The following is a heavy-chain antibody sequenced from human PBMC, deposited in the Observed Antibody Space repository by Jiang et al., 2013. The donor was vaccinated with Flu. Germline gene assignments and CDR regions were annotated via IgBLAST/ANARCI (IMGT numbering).Heavy chain of an antibody. J-gene: IGHJ4*02. CDR2: MNPNSGNT. CDR3: ASWGALGDYGEDGFDY. CDR1: GYTFTSYD. Sequence: SGAEVKKPGASVKVSCKASGYTFTSYDINWVRQATGQGLEWMGWMNPNSGNTGYAQKFRGRVTMTRNTSISTAYMELSSLRSEDTAVYYCASWGALGDYGEDGFDYWGQGTLVTVSS. V-gene: IGHV1-8*01. D-gene: IGHD4-17*01.